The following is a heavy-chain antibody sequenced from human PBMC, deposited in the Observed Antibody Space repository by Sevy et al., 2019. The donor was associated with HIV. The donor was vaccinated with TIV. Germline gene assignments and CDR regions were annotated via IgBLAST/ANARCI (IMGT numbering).Heavy chain of an antibody. J-gene: IGHJ4*02. CDR3: ASCRTELRYFDWPPFDY. CDR2: IVVGSGNT. V-gene: IGHV1-58*01. Sequence: ASVKVSCKASGFTFTSSAVQWVRQARGQRLEWIGWIVVGSGNTNYAQKFQERVTITRDMSTSTAYMELSSLRSEDTAVYYCASCRTELRYFDWPPFDYWGQGTLVTVSS. D-gene: IGHD3-9*01. CDR1: GFTFTSSA.